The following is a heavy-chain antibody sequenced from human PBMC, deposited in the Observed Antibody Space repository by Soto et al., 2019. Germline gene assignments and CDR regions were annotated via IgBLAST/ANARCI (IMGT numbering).Heavy chain of an antibody. D-gene: IGHD1-26*01. CDR3: ARLVGATTNYYYGMDV. CDR1: DPSIRSSSYY. J-gene: IGHJ6*02. Sequence: TLSHTCTVSDPSIRSSSYYWGLIRHPPGKGLEWIGSIYYSGSTYYNPSLKSRVTISVDTSKNQFSLKLSSVTAADTAVYYCARLVGATTNYYYGMDVWGQGSTV. V-gene: IGHV4-39*01. CDR2: IYYSGST.